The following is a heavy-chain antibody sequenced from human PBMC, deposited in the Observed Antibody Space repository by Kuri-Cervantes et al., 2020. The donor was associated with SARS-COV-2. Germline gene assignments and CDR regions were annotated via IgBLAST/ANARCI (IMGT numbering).Heavy chain of an antibody. D-gene: IGHD7-27*01. V-gene: IGHV3-30-3*02. J-gene: IGHJ4*02. CDR1: GFTFSSDA. Sequence: LSLTCAAPGFTFSSDAMHWVRQAPGKGLEWVAVISYDGSSKYYADSVKGRFTISRDNSKNTLYLQMNSPRAEDTAVYYCAGELGNYFDYWGQGTLVTVSS. CDR2: ISYDGSSK. CDR3: AGELGNYFDY.